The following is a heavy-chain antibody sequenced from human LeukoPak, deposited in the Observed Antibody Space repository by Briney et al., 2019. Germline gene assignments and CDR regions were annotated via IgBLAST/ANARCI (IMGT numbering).Heavy chain of an antibody. V-gene: IGHV3-33*08. J-gene: IGHJ6*02. CDR3: ARNPPPFEYSFTRNYGMDV. CDR1: GFTVSSNY. D-gene: IGHD6-6*01. CDR2: IWYDGSNK. Sequence: PGGSLRLSCAASGFTVSSNYMSWVRQAPGKGLEWVAVIWYDGSNKYYADSVKGRFTISRDNSKNTLYLQMNSLRAEDTAVYYCARNPPPFEYSFTRNYGMDVWGQGTTVTVSS.